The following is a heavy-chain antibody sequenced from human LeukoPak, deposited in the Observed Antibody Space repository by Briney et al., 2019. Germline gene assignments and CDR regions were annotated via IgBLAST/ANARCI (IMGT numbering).Heavy chain of an antibody. D-gene: IGHD3-22*01. J-gene: IGHJ4*02. CDR2: IKSDGGNT. CDR3: ATRWGVKYYYDSSGYSVDY. Sequence: GGSLRLSCAASGFTFSRYWMHWVRQAPGKGLVWVSRIKSDGGNTSYADSVKGRFTISRDNSKNTLYLQMNSLRAEDTAVYYCATRWGVKYYYDSSGYSVDYWGQGTLVTVSS. V-gene: IGHV3-74*01. CDR1: GFTFSRYW.